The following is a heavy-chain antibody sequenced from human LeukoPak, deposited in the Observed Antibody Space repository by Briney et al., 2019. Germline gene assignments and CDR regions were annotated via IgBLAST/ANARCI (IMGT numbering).Heavy chain of an antibody. Sequence: PSETLSLTCAVYGGSFSSYYWSWIRQPPGKGLEWTGYIYYSGSTNYNPSLKSRVTISVDTSKNQFSLKLSSVTAADTAVYYCARILYDFWSGSELYGMDVWGQGTTVTVSS. CDR2: IYYSGST. J-gene: IGHJ6*02. CDR3: ARILYDFWSGSELYGMDV. CDR1: GGSFSSYY. D-gene: IGHD3-3*01. V-gene: IGHV4-59*01.